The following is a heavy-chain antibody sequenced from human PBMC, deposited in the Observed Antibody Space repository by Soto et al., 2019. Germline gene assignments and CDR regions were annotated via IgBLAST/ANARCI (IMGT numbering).Heavy chain of an antibody. CDR1: GYTSTTYD. CDR3: ARERKFDFWRKGLDV. D-gene: IGHD3-3*01. Sequence: GASVKVSCKASGYTSTTYDINWVRQAPGQGLEWLGWRDPNSGSTGYAQNFQGRITMTRNISRNTAHMELSSLQSEDTAVYYCARERKFDFWRKGLDVWGQGTTVTVSS. J-gene: IGHJ6*02. V-gene: IGHV1-8*01. CDR2: RDPNSGST.